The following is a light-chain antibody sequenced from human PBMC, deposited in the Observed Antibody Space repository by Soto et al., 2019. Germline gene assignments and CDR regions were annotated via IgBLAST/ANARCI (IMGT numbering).Light chain of an antibody. Sequence: DIQMTQSPSTLSASVGDRVTITCRASQSITTYLAWYQQKPGKAPRLLIYDASILESGVPSRFSGSGSGTEFTLAISSLQPDDFVVYYCQQRSNWPPWTFGQGTKVEIK. V-gene: IGKV1-5*01. CDR2: DAS. CDR3: QQRSNWPPWT. J-gene: IGKJ1*01. CDR1: QSITTY.